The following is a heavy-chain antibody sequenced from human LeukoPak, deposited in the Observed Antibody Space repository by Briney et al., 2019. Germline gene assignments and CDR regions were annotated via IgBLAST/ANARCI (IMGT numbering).Heavy chain of an antibody. Sequence: GGSLRLSCAASGFTFSSYWMHWVRHAPGKGLVWVSRVNSDGSGTSYADSVKGRFTISRDNAKNTLYLQMNSLRAEDTAVYYCASDGVATIDLEYWGQGTLVTVSS. V-gene: IGHV3-74*01. CDR2: VNSDGSGT. J-gene: IGHJ4*02. CDR1: GFTFSSYW. D-gene: IGHD5-24*01. CDR3: ASDGVATIDLEY.